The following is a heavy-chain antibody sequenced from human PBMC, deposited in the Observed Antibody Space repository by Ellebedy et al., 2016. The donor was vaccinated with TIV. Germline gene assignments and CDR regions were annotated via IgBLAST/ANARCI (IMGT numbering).Heavy chain of an antibody. CDR3: ATKSVAEPGRIHWYFDV. J-gene: IGHJ2*01. V-gene: IGHV1-69*13. D-gene: IGHD6-19*01. Sequence: AASVKVSCKVSGGTFSDFNFNWVRQAPGQGLEWMAAFIPIFGTTNYAQKFQGRVTLTADESTSTVYMELSDLKSDDTAVFYCATKSVAEPGRIHWYFDVWGRGTLVTVSS. CDR1: GGTFSDFN. CDR2: FIPIFGTT.